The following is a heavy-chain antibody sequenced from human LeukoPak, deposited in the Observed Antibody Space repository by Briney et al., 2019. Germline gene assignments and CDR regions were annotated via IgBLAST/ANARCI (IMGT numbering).Heavy chain of an antibody. D-gene: IGHD2-2*02. J-gene: IGHJ4*02. CDR3: AKDGTGYCSSTSCYSFDY. CDR1: GFTVSSNY. V-gene: IGHV3-53*05. Sequence: PGGSLRLSCAASGFTVSSNYMSWVRQAPGKGLEWVSVIYSDGRTYYADSVKGRFTISRDNSKNTLYLQMNSLRAEDTAVYYCAKDGTGYCSSTSCYSFDYWGQGTLVTVSS. CDR2: IYSDGRT.